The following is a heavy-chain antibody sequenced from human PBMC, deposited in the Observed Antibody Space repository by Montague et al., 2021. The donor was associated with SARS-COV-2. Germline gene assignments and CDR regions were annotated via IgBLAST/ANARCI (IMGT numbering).Heavy chain of an antibody. V-gene: IGHV4-59*03. Sequence: SETLSLTCTVSGGSIRSCYCSWIWFSQAPGLEWVCYINYDDRTNYNTSLTSRVTMSVDSSKTQFSLSLSSVTAADTAVYYCARYGSYFEHWGQGTLVTVSS. CDR1: GGSIRSCY. CDR3: ARYGSYFEH. CDR2: INYDDRT. J-gene: IGHJ4*02. D-gene: IGHD1-26*01.